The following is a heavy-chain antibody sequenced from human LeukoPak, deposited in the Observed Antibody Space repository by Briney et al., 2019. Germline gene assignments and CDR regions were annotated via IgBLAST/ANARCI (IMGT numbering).Heavy chain of an antibody. CDR1: GYTFTSYD. J-gene: IGHJ5*02. CDR3: ARLKVTTLPLWFDP. Sequence: ASVKISCKVSGYTFTSYDINWVRQATGQGLEWMGWMNPNSGNTGYAQKFQGRVTMTRNTSISTAYMELSSLRSEDTAVYYCARLKVTTLPLWFDPWGQGTLVTVSS. D-gene: IGHD4-17*01. CDR2: MNPNSGNT. V-gene: IGHV1-8*01.